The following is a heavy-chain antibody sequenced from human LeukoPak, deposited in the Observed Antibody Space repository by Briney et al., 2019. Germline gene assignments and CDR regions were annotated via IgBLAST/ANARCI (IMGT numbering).Heavy chain of an antibody. Sequence: GASVKVSCKASGYTFTSYGISWVRQAPGQGLEWMGWISAYNGNTNYAQKLQGRVTMTTDTSTSTAYMELRSLRSDDTAVYYCARDVSPRTLLWFGELCAFDIWGQGTMVTVSS. CDR3: ARDVSPRTLLWFGELCAFDI. J-gene: IGHJ3*02. V-gene: IGHV1-18*01. D-gene: IGHD3-10*01. CDR1: GYTFTSYG. CDR2: ISAYNGNT.